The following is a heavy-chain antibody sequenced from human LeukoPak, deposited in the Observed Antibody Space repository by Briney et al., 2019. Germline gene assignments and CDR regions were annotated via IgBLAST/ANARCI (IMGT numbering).Heavy chain of an antibody. V-gene: IGHV3-23*01. Sequence: GGSLRLSCAASGFTFSSYAMSWVRQAPGKGLEWVSAISGSGGSTYYADSVKGWFTISRDNSKNTLYLQMNSLRAEDTAVYYCAKGIIAAAGTSLFYWGQGTLVTVSS. CDR2: ISGSGGST. D-gene: IGHD6-13*01. J-gene: IGHJ4*02. CDR1: GFTFSSYA. CDR3: AKGIIAAAGTSLFY.